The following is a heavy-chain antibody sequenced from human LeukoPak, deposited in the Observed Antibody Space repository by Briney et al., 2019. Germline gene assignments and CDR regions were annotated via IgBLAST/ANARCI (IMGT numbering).Heavy chain of an antibody. D-gene: IGHD3-10*01. CDR1: GFTFSSYS. Sequence: GGSLRLSCAASGFTFSSYSVNWVRQAPGKGLEWLSYISKSSSNIYYADYVKDRFTISRDNAKNSLYLQKNSLRDDDTAVYYCARDYGSYGEYFVSWGQGTLVTVSS. CDR2: ISKSSSNI. CDR3: ARDYGSYGEYFVS. V-gene: IGHV3-48*02. J-gene: IGHJ4*02.